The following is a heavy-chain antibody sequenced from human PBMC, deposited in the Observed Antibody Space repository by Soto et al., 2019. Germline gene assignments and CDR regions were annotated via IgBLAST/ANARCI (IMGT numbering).Heavy chain of an antibody. CDR2: VYYSGTT. J-gene: IGHJ4*02. V-gene: IGHV4-39*01. D-gene: IGHD2-2*01. Sequence: QLQLQESGPGLVKPSETLSLTCTVSGGSISSSSYYWAWVRQPPGKGLEWIGSVYYSGTTYYNPSLNSRVTISGDTSKNHFSLNLSSVTAADTAVFYCARLIHCKTTSCYFAYWGQGTLVTVSS. CDR1: GGSISSSSYY. CDR3: ARLIHCKTTSCYFAY.